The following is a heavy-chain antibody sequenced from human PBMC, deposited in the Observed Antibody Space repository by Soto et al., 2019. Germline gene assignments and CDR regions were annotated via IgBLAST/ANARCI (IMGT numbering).Heavy chain of an antibody. CDR3: ARDTVVVPAARYYYYGMDV. CDR2: INAGNGNT. CDR1: GYTFTSYA. J-gene: IGHJ6*02. V-gene: IGHV1-3*01. Sequence: ASVKVSCKASGYTFTSYAMHWVRQAPGQRLEWMGWINAGNGNTKYSQKFQGRVTITRDTSASTAYMELSRLRSDDTAVYYCARDTVVVPAARYYYYGMDVWGQGTTVTVSS. D-gene: IGHD2-2*01.